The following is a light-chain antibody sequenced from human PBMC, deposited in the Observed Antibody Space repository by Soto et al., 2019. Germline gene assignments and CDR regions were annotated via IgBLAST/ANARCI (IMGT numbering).Light chain of an antibody. CDR3: SSYTTSSTLVV. Sequence: QSALTQPASVSGSPGQPITISCTGTSSDVGSFDSVAWYQHNPGKAPKVMIYEVSHRPSGVSDRFSGSKSGNTASLTISGLQAEDEADYYCSSYTTSSTLVVFGGGTQLTVL. J-gene: IGLJ2*01. V-gene: IGLV2-14*01. CDR1: SSDVGSFDS. CDR2: EVS.